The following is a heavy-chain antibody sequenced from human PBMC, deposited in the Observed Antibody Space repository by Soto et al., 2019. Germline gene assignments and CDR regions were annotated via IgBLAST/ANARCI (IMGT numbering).Heavy chain of an antibody. CDR1: GFTFSSYA. V-gene: IGHV3-30-3*01. J-gene: IGHJ6*02. Sequence: QVQLVESGGGVVQPGRSLRLSCAASGFTFSSYAMHWVRQAPGKGLEWVAVISYDGSNKYYADSVKGRFTISRDNSKNTLHLQMNSLRAEDTAVYYCARDLSTRQYSNLRVYYYYGMDVWGQGATVTVSS. CDR2: ISYDGSNK. D-gene: IGHD6-6*01. CDR3: ARDLSTRQYSNLRVYYYYGMDV.